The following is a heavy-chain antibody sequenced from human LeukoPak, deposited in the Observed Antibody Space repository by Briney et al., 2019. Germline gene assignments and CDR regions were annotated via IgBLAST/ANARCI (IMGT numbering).Heavy chain of an antibody. J-gene: IGHJ6*03. CDR1: GGSISLSYYY. CDR2: VYYSGTT. CDR3: ARGTPHYYYMDV. D-gene: IGHD2-2*01. Sequence: PSETLSLTCSVSGGSISLSYYYWGWIRQPPGKALERIGSVYYSGTTSYNPSLKSRVTISVDMSKNHFSLRLSSVTAADTAVYYCARGTPHYYYMDVWGKGTTVTVSS. V-gene: IGHV4-39*07.